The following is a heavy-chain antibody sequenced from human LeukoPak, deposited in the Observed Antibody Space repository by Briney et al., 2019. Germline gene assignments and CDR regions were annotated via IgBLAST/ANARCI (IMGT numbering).Heavy chain of an antibody. CDR1: GFTVSSNY. CDR2: IYSGGDT. V-gene: IGHV3-66*01. J-gene: IGHJ4*02. Sequence: HAGGSLRLSCAASGFTVSSNYMGWVRQAPGKGLEWVSVIYSGGDTYYADSVKGRFTISRDNSKNMIYLEMSSLKAEDTAVYYCAKERSLEIAVAGTIFDYWGQGTLVTASS. D-gene: IGHD6-19*01. CDR3: AKERSLEIAVAGTIFDY.